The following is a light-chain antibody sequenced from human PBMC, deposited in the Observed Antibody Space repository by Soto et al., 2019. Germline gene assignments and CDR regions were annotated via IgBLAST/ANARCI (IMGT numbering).Light chain of an antibody. CDR2: DTS. J-gene: IGKJ1*01. CDR3: QQYGSSPS. Sequence: EIVLTQSPATLSLSPGDIATLSFGASQRVSGGYLAWYQQKPGLAPRLIIYDTSYRATGIPDRISGSGSGTDFTLTISRLEPEDFAVYYCQQYGSSPSFGQGTKVDIK. CDR1: QRVSGGY. V-gene: IGKV3D-20*01.